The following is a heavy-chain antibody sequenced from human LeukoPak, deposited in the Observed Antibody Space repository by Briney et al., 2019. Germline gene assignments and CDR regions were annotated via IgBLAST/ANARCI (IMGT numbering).Heavy chain of an antibody. CDR2: MNPNSGNT. Sequence: GASVKVSCKASGYTFTSYGISWVRQATGQGLEWMGWMNPNSGNTGYAQKFQGRVTMTRNTSISTAYMELSSLRSEDTAVYYCARGLLWGFGEFWNVPKPDDYWGQGTLVTVSS. CDR3: ARGLLWGFGEFWNVPKPDDY. J-gene: IGHJ4*02. V-gene: IGHV1-8*02. CDR1: GYTFTSYG. D-gene: IGHD3-10*01.